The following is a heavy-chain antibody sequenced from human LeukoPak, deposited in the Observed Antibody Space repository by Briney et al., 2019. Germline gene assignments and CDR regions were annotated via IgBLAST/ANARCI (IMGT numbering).Heavy chain of an antibody. CDR3: AKEGDYGSGSYYLYYYYYYGMDV. CDR1: GFTFSSYG. Sequence: GGSLRLFCAASGFTFSSYGMHWVRQAPGKGLEWVAVISYDGSNKYYADSVKGRFTISRDNSKNTLYLQMNSLRAGDTAVYYCAKEGDYGSGSYYLYYYYYYGMDVWGKGTTVTVSS. D-gene: IGHD3-10*01. J-gene: IGHJ6*04. V-gene: IGHV3-30*18. CDR2: ISYDGSNK.